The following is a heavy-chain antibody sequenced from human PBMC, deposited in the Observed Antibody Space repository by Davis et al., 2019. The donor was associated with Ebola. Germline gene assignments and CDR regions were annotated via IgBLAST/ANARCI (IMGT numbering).Heavy chain of an antibody. V-gene: IGHV3-33*08. CDR1: GFTFSSYG. CDR3: ARDGAYVTTPDWYFDL. Sequence: WGSLRLSCAASGFTFSSYGLHWVRQAPGKGLEWVAVIWYDGSNKYYADPVKGRFTISRANSKHTLYLQMNSLRAEDRAVYDCARDGAYVTTPDWYFDLWGRGTLVTVSS. D-gene: IGHD4-17*01. CDR2: IWYDGSNK. J-gene: IGHJ2*01.